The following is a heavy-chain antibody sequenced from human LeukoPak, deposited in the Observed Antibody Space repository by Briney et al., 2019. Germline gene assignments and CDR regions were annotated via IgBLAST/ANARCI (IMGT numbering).Heavy chain of an antibody. D-gene: IGHD1-26*01. CDR1: GGSISSSSYY. CDR2: IYYGGST. J-gene: IGHJ4*02. CDR3: ARKRGSGKANFDY. Sequence: SETLSLTCTVSGGSISSSSYYWGWIRQPPGKGLEWIGSIYYGGSTYYNPSLKSRVTISVDTSKNQFSLKLSSVTAADTAVYYCARKRGSGKANFDYWGQGTLVTASS. V-gene: IGHV4-39*01.